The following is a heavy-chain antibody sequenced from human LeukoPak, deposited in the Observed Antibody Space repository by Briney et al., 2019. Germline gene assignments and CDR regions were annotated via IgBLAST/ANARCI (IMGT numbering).Heavy chain of an antibody. Sequence: SGTLSLTCTVSGGSISSSSYYWAWIRQPPGQGLEWIGSIYYSGSTYYNPSLKSRVTISVDTSKNQFSLKLSSVTAADTAVYYCARWGYGSGWSVDPWGQGTLVTVSS. CDR1: GGSISSSSYY. D-gene: IGHD6-19*01. V-gene: IGHV4-39*01. CDR3: ARWGYGSGWSVDP. CDR2: IYYSGST. J-gene: IGHJ5*02.